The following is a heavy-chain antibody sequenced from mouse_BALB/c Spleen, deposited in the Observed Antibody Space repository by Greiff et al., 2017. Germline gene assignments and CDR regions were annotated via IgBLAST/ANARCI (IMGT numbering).Heavy chain of an antibody. D-gene: IGHD2-14*01. CDR3: ARGDYRYYYAMDY. CDR1: GYTFSSYW. Sequence: QVQLQQSGAELMKPGASVKISCKATGYTFSSYWIEWVKQRPGHGLEWIGEILPGSGSTNYNEKFKGKATFTADTSSNTAYMQLSSLTSEDSAVYYCARGDYRYYYAMDYWGQGTSVTVSS. V-gene: IGHV1-9*01. CDR2: ILPGSGST. J-gene: IGHJ4*01.